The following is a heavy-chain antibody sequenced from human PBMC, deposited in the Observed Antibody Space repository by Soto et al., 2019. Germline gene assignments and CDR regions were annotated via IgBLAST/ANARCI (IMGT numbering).Heavy chain of an antibody. Sequence: SETLSLTCTVSDGSVSSGSYYWTWIRQPPGKGLEWIGYIYSSGSTLYNPSLKSRVLISVDTSINQFSLKLSSVTAADTAVYYCARDALALFEPWGQGTLVTVSS. V-gene: IGHV4-61*01. CDR1: DGSVSSGSYY. D-gene: IGHD3-10*01. CDR2: IYSSGST. J-gene: IGHJ5*02. CDR3: ARDALALFEP.